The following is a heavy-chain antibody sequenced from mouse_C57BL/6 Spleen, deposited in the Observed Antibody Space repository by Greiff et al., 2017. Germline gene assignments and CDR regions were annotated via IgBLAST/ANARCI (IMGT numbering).Heavy chain of an antibody. CDR3: SRYYGSSYGFDY. V-gene: IGHV1-42*01. Sequence: VQLQQSGPELVKPGASVKISCKASGYSFTGYYMNWVKQSPEKSLEWIGEINPSTGGTNYNQKFKAKATLTVDKSTSTAYMQLKSLTSEDSAVYFCSRYYGSSYGFDYWGQGTTLTVSS. J-gene: IGHJ2*01. CDR2: INPSTGGT. D-gene: IGHD1-1*01. CDR1: GYSFTGYY.